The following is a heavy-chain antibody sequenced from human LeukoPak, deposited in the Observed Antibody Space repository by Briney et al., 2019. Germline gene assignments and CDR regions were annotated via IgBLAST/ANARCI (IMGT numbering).Heavy chain of an antibody. V-gene: IGHV3-21*01. J-gene: IGHJ5*02. CDR2: ISSSSSYI. CDR1: GFTFSSYS. D-gene: IGHD6-25*01. CDR3: ARVRFGGYPNWFDP. Sequence: PGGSLRLSCAASGFTFSSYSMNWVRQASGKGLEWVSSISSSSSYIYYADSVKGRFTISRDNAKNSLYLQMNSLRAEDTAVYYCARVRFGGYPNWFDPWGQGTLVTVSS.